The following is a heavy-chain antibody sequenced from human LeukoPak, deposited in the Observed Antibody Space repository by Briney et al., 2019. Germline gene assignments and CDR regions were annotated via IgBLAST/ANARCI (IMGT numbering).Heavy chain of an antibody. D-gene: IGHD3-10*01. CDR2: IYYSGST. Sequence: SETLSLTCTVSGGSISSYYWSWIRQPPGKGLEWIGYIYYSGSTNYNPSLKSRVTISVDTSKNQFSLKLSSVTAVDTAVYYCARSLLLWFGELLYNYWGQGTLVTVSS. CDR1: GGSISSYY. V-gene: IGHV4-59*12. CDR3: ARSLLLWFGELLYNY. J-gene: IGHJ4*02.